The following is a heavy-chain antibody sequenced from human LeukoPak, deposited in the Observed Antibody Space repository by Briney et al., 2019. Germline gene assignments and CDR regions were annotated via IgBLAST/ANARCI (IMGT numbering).Heavy chain of an antibody. CDR2: TYYRSKWYN. CDR1: GDSVSSNSAA. V-gene: IGHV6-1*01. Sequence: SQTLSLTCAISGDSVSSNSAAWNWIRQSPSRGLEWLGRTYYRSKWYNDYAVSVKSRITINPDTSKNQFSLQLNSVTPEDTAVYYCARDRESGWTTVVRRDPPEAFDIWGQGTMVTVSS. CDR3: ARDRESGWTTVVRRDPPEAFDI. J-gene: IGHJ3*02. D-gene: IGHD4-23*01.